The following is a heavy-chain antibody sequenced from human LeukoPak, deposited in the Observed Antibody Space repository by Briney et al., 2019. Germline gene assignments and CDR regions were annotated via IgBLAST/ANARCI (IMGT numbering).Heavy chain of an antibody. CDR3: ARDSSGWYGPFDY. Sequence: SVKVSCKASGGTFSSYAISWVRQAPGQGLEWMGGIIPIFGTANYAQKFQGRVTITADKSTSTAYMELSSLRSEDTAVYYCARDSSGWYGPFDYWGQGTLVTVSS. D-gene: IGHD6-19*01. CDR1: GGTFSSYA. V-gene: IGHV1-69*06. J-gene: IGHJ4*02. CDR2: IIPIFGTA.